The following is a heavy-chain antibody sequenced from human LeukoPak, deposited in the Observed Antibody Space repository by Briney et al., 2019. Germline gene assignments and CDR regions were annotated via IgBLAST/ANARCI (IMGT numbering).Heavy chain of an antibody. CDR3: ARRGNWNDFDY. CDR1: VYTFTSYG. CDR2: INSYNGNT. D-gene: IGHD1-20*01. J-gene: IGHJ4*02. Sequence: ASVKVSCKASVYTFTSYGFTWVRQAPGQGLEWMGWINSYNGNTQYAPKFKGRVTTTIDTSTSTAYMELRSLGSDDTAVYYCARRGNWNDFDYWGQGTLVIVSS. V-gene: IGHV1-18*01.